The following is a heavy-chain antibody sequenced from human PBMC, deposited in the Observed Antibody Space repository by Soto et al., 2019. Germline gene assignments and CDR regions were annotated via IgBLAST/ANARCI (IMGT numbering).Heavy chain of an antibody. CDR1: GGTFSSYA. CDR2: IIPIFGTA. Sequence: EASVKVSCKASGGTFSSYAISWVRQAPGQGLEWMGGIIPIFGTANYAQKFQGRVTITADESTSTAYMELSSLRSEDTAVYYCARTIFGVVVTGPTYNWFDPWGQGTLVTVSS. J-gene: IGHJ5*02. CDR3: ARTIFGVVVTGPTYNWFDP. D-gene: IGHD3-3*01. V-gene: IGHV1-69*13.